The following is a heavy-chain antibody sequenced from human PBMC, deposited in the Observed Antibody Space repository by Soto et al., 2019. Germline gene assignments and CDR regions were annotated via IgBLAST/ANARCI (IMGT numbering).Heavy chain of an antibody. CDR2: ISSSGSTI. V-gene: IGHV3-11*01. CDR1: GFTFSDYY. J-gene: IGHJ6*03. D-gene: IGHD3-3*01. Sequence: SLRLSCAASGFTFSDYYMSWIRQAPGKGLEWVSYISSSGSTIYYADSVKGRFTISRDNAKNSLYLQMNSLRAEDTAVYYCAREDFWSGPYYMDVWGKGTTVTVSS. CDR3: AREDFWSGPYYMDV.